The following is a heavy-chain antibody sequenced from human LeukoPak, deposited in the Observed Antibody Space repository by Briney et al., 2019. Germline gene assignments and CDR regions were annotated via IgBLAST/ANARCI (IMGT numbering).Heavy chain of an antibody. Sequence: GGSLRLSCAASGFTFSSYGMHWVRQAPGKGLEWVAAIWYDGSIQYYADSVKGRFTISRDNSKNSLYLQMNSLRDEDTAVYYCARDSSWGYSGGCFDYWGQGTLVTVSS. D-gene: IGHD6-19*01. CDR3: ARDSSWGYSGGCFDY. CDR1: GFTFSSYG. CDR2: IWYDGSIQ. V-gene: IGHV3-33*01. J-gene: IGHJ4*02.